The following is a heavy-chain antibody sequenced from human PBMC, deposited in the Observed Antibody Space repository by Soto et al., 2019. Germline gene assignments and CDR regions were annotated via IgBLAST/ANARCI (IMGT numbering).Heavy chain of an antibody. J-gene: IGHJ5*02. CDR2: INPNSGGT. CDR3: ARSEYSSSSGWFDP. CDR1: GYTFTGYY. D-gene: IGHD6-6*01. V-gene: IGHV1-2*04. Sequence: ASVKVSCKASGYTFTGYYMHWVRQAPGQGLEGMGWINPNSGGTNYAQKFQGWVTRTRNKSISKAYMELSRLRSDDTAVYYCARSEYSSSSGWFDPWGQGTLVTVSS.